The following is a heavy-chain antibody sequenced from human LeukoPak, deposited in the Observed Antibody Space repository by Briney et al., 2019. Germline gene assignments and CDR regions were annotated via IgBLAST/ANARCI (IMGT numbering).Heavy chain of an antibody. CDR2: ISAYNGNT. CDR3: VRSSVAGTDFDY. V-gene: IGHV1-18*04. J-gene: IGHJ4*02. CDR1: GYTFTSYG. Sequence: ASVKVSCKASGYTFTSYGISWVRQAPGQGLEWMGWISAYNGNTNYAQKLQGRVTMTTDTSTSTAYMELRSLRFDDTAVYYCVRSSVAGTDFDYWGQGTLVTVSS. D-gene: IGHD6-19*01.